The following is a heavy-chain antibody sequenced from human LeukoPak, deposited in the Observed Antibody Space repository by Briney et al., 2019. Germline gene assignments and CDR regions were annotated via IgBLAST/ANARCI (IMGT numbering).Heavy chain of an antibody. V-gene: IGHV4-39*01. CDR1: GGSISSSSDY. J-gene: IGHJ5*02. CDR2: IYYSGST. D-gene: IGHD3-22*01. Sequence: SETLSLTCTVSGGSISSSSDYWGWIRQPPGEGLEWIGSIYYSGSTYYNPSLKSRVTISVDTSKNQFSLKLSSVTAADTAVYYCARHPTYYYDSSGYSGFDPWGQGTLVTVSS. CDR3: ARHPTYYYDSSGYSGFDP.